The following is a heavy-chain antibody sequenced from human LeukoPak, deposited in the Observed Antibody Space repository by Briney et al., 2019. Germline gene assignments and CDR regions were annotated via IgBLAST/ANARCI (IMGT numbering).Heavy chain of an antibody. V-gene: IGHV4-34*01. CDR1: GGSFSGCY. D-gene: IGHD6-6*01. J-gene: IGHJ6*03. CDR2: INHSGST. Sequence: SETLSLTCAVYGGSFSGCYWSWIRQPPGKGLEWIGEINHSGSTNYNPSLKSRVTISVDTSKNQFSLKLSSVTAADTAVYYCARGYAGIAARPLYYYMDVWGKGTTVTVSS. CDR3: ARGYAGIAARPLYYYMDV.